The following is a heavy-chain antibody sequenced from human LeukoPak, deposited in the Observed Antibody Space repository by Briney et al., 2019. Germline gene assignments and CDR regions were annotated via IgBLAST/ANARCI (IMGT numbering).Heavy chain of an antibody. CDR2: IHYSGST. V-gene: IGHV4-59*01. D-gene: IGHD5-18*01. Sequence: PSETLSLTCTVSGGSISTYYWSWIRQPPGKGLEWFGYIHYSGSTNYSPSLKSRVTISVDTSKNQFSLKLSSVTAADTAVYYCARDIGRGYSYGSFDYWGQGTLVTVSS. CDR1: GGSISTYY. CDR3: ARDIGRGYSYGSFDY. J-gene: IGHJ4*02.